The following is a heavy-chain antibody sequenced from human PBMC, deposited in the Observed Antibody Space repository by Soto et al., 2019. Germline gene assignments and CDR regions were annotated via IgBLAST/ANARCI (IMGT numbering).Heavy chain of an antibody. V-gene: IGHV5-10-1*01. CDR2: IDPSDSYT. J-gene: IGHJ6*02. CDR3: ARHGAAAGTVGYYYGMDV. Sequence: PXESLKISCKGSGYSFTSYWISLVRQMPGKGLEWMGRIDPSDSYTNYSPSFQGHVTISADKSISTAYLQWSSLKASDTAMYYCARHGAAAGTVGYYYGMDVWGQGTTVTVSS. D-gene: IGHD6-13*01. CDR1: GYSFTSYW.